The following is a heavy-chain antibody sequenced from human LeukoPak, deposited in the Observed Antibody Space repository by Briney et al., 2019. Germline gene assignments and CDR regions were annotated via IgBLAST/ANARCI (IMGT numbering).Heavy chain of an antibody. D-gene: IGHD2-15*01. Sequence: GASVTVSCKASGGTFSSYAISWVRQAPGQGLEWMGRIIPILGIANYAQKFQGRVTITADKSTSTAYMELSSLRSEDTAVYYCARGRGGGSCFDYWGQGTLVTVSS. J-gene: IGHJ4*02. V-gene: IGHV1-69*04. CDR2: IIPILGIA. CDR1: GGTFSSYA. CDR3: ARGRGGGSCFDY.